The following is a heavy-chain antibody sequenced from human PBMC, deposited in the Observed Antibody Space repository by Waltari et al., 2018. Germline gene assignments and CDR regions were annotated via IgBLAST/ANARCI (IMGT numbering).Heavy chain of an antibody. V-gene: IGHV1-69-2*01. J-gene: IGHJ4*02. CDR1: GYTFTDYY. CDR3: ATPPIVVVPAATDY. CDR2: VDPEDGEP. Sequence: EVQLVQSGAEVKKPGATVKISCKASGYTFTDYYMHWVQQAPGKGLEWMGRVDPEDGEPIYAENFQGRVTITADTSTDTAYMELSSLRSEDTAVYYCATPPIVVVPAATDYWGQGTLVTVSS. D-gene: IGHD2-2*01.